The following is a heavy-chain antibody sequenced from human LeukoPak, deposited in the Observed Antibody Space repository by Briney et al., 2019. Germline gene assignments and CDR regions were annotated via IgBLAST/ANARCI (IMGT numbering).Heavy chain of an antibody. CDR3: AKEQGRYCSGGSCNYY. CDR1: GFTFSSYA. V-gene: IGHV3-23*01. D-gene: IGHD2-15*01. Sequence: GGSLRLSCAASGFTFSSYAMSWVRQAPGKGLEWVSAISGSGGSTYYADSVKGRFTISRDNSKNTLYLQMNSLRAEDTAVYYCAKEQGRYCSGGSCNYYWGQGTLVTVSS. CDR2: ISGSGGST. J-gene: IGHJ4*02.